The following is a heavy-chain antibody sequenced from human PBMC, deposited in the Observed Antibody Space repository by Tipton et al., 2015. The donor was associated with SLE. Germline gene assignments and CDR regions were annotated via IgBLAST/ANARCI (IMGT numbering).Heavy chain of an antibody. Sequence: TLSLTCAVYGGSFSGYYWSWIRQPPGKGLEWIGEINHSGSTNYNPSLKSRVTISVDTSKNQFSLKLSSVTAADTAVYYCARSAGGYCSGGSCLRFHFDYWGHGTLVTVSS. J-gene: IGHJ4*01. CDR2: INHSGST. D-gene: IGHD2-15*01. CDR1: GGSFSGYY. CDR3: ARSAGGYCSGGSCLRFHFDY. V-gene: IGHV4-34*01.